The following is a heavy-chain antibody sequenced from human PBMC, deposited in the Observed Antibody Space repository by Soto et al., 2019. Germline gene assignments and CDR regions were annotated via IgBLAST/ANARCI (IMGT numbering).Heavy chain of an antibody. D-gene: IGHD5-12*01. CDR3: SQATGALDY. V-gene: IGHV3-48*01. CDR1: GFTFSTYT. J-gene: IGHJ4*02. Sequence: EVQLVESGGGLVQPGGSLRLSCAASGFTFSTYTMDWVRQAPGKGLEWVSYISSSSTTIYYADSVKGRFTISRDNAKHLRYLRMMSLSAEATAVYDCSQATGALDYWGQGTMVTVSS. CDR2: ISSSSTTI.